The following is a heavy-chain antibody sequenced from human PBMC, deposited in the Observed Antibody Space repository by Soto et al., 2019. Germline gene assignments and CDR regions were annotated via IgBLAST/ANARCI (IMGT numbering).Heavy chain of an antibody. Sequence: SLTCAVSGGSISSSNWWSWVRQPPAKGLEWIGEIYHSGSTNYNPSLKSRVTISVDKSKNQFSLKLSSVTAADTAVYYCARGIVVVPAATNWFDPWGQGTLATVSS. J-gene: IGHJ5*02. D-gene: IGHD2-2*01. V-gene: IGHV4-4*02. CDR3: ARGIVVVPAATNWFDP. CDR2: IYHSGST. CDR1: GGSISSSNW.